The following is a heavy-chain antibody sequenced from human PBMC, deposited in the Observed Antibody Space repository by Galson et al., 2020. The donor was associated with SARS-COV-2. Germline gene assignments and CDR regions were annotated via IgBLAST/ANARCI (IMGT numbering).Heavy chain of an antibody. J-gene: IGHJ5*02. D-gene: IGHD3-10*01. CDR1: GFTFSNYE. V-gene: IGHV3-48*03. Sequence: TGGSLRLSCEVSGFTFSNYEMNWVRQAPGKGLEWVSYISSRGSTISYADSVKGRFTISRDNTKNSLFLQMNSLRAEDTAVYYCARTSRGQGGSCFDPWGQGTLVTVSS. CDR2: ISSRGSTI. CDR3: ARTSRGQGGSCFDP.